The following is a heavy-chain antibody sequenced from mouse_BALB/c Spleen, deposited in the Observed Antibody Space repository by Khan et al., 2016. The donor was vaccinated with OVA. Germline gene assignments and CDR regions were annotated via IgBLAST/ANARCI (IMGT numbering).Heavy chain of an antibody. CDR2: ISSGSSTI. V-gene: IGHV5-17*02. Sequence: EVKLVESGGGLVQPGGSRKLSCAASGFTFSSFGMHWVRQAPKKGLEWVAYISSGSSTIYYVDTVKGRFTISRDSPKNTLFLQMTSLRSEDTAIYYCARSGGNFHWYFDVWGAGTSVTVSS. CDR1: GFTFSSFG. D-gene: IGHD2-1*01. CDR3: ARSGGNFHWYFDV. J-gene: IGHJ1*01.